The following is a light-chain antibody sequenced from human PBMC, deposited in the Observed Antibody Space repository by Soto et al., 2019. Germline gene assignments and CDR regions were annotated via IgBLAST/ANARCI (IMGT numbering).Light chain of an antibody. J-gene: IGLJ1*01. CDR3: RSYTSSRAYV. CDR2: EVS. V-gene: IGLV2-14*01. Sequence: TEPAALSGSTGDSSTIPRTGTSSDVGGYNYVSWYQQQSGKAPKLMIHEVSNRPSGVSNRFSGSKSGNTASLTISGLQAEDEADYYCRSYTSSRAYVFGIGTKVTVL. CDR1: SSDVGGYNY.